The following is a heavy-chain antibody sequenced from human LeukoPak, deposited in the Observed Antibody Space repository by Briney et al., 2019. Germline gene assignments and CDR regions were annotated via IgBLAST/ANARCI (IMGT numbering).Heavy chain of an antibody. J-gene: IGHJ4*02. Sequence: PSETLSLTCTVSGGFVSSGTYYWSWIRQPPGKGLEWIGYISYSGITNYNPSLKSRVTISVDTSKNQFSLKLSSVTAADTAVYYCARAKGGAYCFYWGQGTLVTVSS. V-gene: IGHV4-61*01. CDR1: GGFVSSGTYY. CDR3: ARAKGGAYCFY. CDR2: ISYSGIT. D-gene: IGHD1-26*01.